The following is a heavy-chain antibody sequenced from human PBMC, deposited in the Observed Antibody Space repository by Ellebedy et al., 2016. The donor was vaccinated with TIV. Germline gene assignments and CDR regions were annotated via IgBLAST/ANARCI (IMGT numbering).Heavy chain of an antibody. CDR1: GFTFSRYW. V-gene: IGHV3-7*01. Sequence: GESLKISCAASGFTFSRYWMSWVRQAPGKGLEWVANIKQDGSEKYYVDSVKGRFTISRDNAKNSLFLQMNSLRAEDTAVYYCARDQVYGIQLWFDYWGQGTLVTVSS. CDR2: IKQDGSEK. J-gene: IGHJ4*02. CDR3: ARDQVYGIQLWFDY. D-gene: IGHD5-18*01.